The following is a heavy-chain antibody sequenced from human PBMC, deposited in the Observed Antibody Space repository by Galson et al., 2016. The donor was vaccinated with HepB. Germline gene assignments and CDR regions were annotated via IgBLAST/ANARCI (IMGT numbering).Heavy chain of an antibody. CDR2: IWYDGSVK. CDR3: AKDSVSRGYFLGAFDY. J-gene: IGHJ4*02. Sequence: SLRLSCAASGFSFSSYGMQWVRQAPAKGLEWVALIWYDGSVKYYADSVKGRFTISRDNSKNTVYLQMNSLRADDTAVYYCAKDSVSRGYFLGAFDYLGQGTLVTVSS. CDR1: GFSFSSYG. V-gene: IGHV3-33*06. D-gene: IGHD3-22*01.